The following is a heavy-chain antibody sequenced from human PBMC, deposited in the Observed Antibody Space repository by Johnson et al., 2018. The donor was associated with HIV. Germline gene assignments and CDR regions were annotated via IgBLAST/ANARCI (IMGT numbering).Heavy chain of an antibody. J-gene: IGHJ3*01. V-gene: IGHV3-30*18. D-gene: IGHD3-10*01. CDR2: ITYDETNK. CDR3: AKTRMGGILDAFDL. Sequence: QVQLVESGGGVVQPGRSLRLSCTASGFTFSNYAIHWVRQAPGKGLEWVAGITYDETNKYYADSVKGRFTLSRDNSKNTLDLQMNSLTIEDTAVFYCAKTRMGGILDAFDLWGQGTMVIVS. CDR1: GFTFSNYA.